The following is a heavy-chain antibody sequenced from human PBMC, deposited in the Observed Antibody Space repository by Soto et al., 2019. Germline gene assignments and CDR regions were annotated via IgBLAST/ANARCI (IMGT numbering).Heavy chain of an antibody. CDR2: ISSTGGRI. CDR1: GLTFSRYA. CDR3: VKGNLRVIEYPSHDMDV. Sequence: GGSLRLSCTVSGLTFSRYAMFSVRQAPGKGMESLLAISSTGGRIYYADSVKGRFTISRDNSKHTLYLQMSSLSAEDTAVYYCVKGNLRVIEYPSHDMDVWGQGPTVTVSS. D-gene: IGHD1-1*01. J-gene: IGHJ6*02. V-gene: IGHV3-64D*06.